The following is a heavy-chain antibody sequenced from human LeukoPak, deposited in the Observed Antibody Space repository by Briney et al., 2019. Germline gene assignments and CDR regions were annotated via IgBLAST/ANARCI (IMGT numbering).Heavy chain of an antibody. J-gene: IGHJ6*02. V-gene: IGHV3-33*08. D-gene: IGHD5-18*01. CDR2: IWYDGSNK. CDR1: GFTFSSYG. Sequence: QAGGSLRLSCTASGFTFSSYGMHWVRQAPGKGLEWVAVIWYDGSNKYYADSVKGRFTISRDNSKNTLYLQMNSLRAEDTAVYYCARDLDTAMDRYYYYYYGMDVWGQGTTVTVSS. CDR3: ARDLDTAMDRYYYYYYGMDV.